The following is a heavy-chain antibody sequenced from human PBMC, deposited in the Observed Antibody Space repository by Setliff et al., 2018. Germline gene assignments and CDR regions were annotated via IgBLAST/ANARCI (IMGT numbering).Heavy chain of an antibody. CDR1: GGTFSDYY. Sequence: SETLSLTCAAYGGTFSDYYWTWIRQPPGKGLEWIGEINHRGSTNYNPSLKSRATISVDTSKNQISLKLNSVTAADTGVYYCASCRNIAARLLDSWGQGTLVTVSS. CDR3: ASCRNIAARLLDS. V-gene: IGHV4-34*01. D-gene: IGHD6-6*01. CDR2: INHRGST. J-gene: IGHJ4*02.